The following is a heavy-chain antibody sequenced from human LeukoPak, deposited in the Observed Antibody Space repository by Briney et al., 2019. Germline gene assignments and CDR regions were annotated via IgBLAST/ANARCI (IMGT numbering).Heavy chain of an antibody. CDR1: GFTFGNAW. J-gene: IGHJ4*02. D-gene: IGHD6-6*01. CDR3: TTDSSSSVDFDY. Sequence: GGSLRLSCAASGFTFGNAWMSWVRQAPGTGLEWVGRIKSKTDGGTTDYAAPVKGRFTISRDDSKNTLYLQMNSLKTEDTAVYYCTTDSSSSVDFDYWGQGTLVTVSS. V-gene: IGHV3-15*01. CDR2: IKSKTDGGTT.